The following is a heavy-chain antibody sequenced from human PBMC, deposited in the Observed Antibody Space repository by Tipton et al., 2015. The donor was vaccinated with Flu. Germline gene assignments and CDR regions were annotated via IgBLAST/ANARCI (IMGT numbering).Heavy chain of an antibody. Sequence: TLSLTCTVSGGSISSYYWSWIRQPAGKGLEWIGRIYTSGSTNYNPSLKSRVTMSVDTSKNRFSLKLSSVTAADTAVYYCARDRYSSGWLPNNWFDPWGQGTLVTVSS. J-gene: IGHJ5*02. CDR3: ARDRYSSGWLPNNWFDP. CDR2: IYTSGST. D-gene: IGHD6-19*01. CDR1: GGSISSYY. V-gene: IGHV4-4*07.